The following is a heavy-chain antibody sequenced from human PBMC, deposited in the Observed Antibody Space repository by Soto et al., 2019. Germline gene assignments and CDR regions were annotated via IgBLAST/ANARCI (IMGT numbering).Heavy chain of an antibody. CDR1: GYTFTSDD. D-gene: IGHD3-10*01. J-gene: IGHJ5*02. V-gene: IGHV1-8*01. Sequence: GASVKGSCKASGYTFTSDDINWVRQATGQGLEWMGWMNPNSGNTGYAQKFQGRVTMTRNTSISTAYMELSSLRSEDTAVYYCARGVKGPVTMVRGVKYHDYNWFDPWGQGTLVTVSS. CDR3: ARGVKGPVTMVRGVKYHDYNWFDP. CDR2: MNPNSGNT.